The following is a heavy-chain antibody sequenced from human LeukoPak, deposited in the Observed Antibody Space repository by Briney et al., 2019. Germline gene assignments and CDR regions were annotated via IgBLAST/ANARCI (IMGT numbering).Heavy chain of an antibody. Sequence: GGSLRLSCAASGFTFSSYEMNWVRQAPGKGLEWVSYISSGSTIYYADSVKGRFTISGDNAKNSLYLQMNSLRAEDTAVYYCARGGASGYYYGSGSYYREFDYWGQGTLVTVSS. V-gene: IGHV3-48*03. CDR3: ARGGASGYYYGSGSYYREFDY. CDR2: ISSGSTI. CDR1: GFTFSSYE. D-gene: IGHD3-10*01. J-gene: IGHJ4*02.